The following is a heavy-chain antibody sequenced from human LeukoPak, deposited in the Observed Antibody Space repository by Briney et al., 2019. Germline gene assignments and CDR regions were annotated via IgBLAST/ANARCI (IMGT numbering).Heavy chain of an antibody. CDR2: TYYRSTWYN. CDR1: GDSVSSNSVT. CDR3: ARRLTQYDCFDP. V-gene: IGHV6-1*01. Sequence: SQTLSLTCANSGDSVSSNSVTWNWIRQSPSIGLEWLGRTYYRSTWYNDYAVSVRGRITVNPDTSKNQFSLHLNSVTPEDTAVYYCARRLTQYDCFDPWGQGILVTVSS. J-gene: IGHJ5*02. D-gene: IGHD2-2*01.